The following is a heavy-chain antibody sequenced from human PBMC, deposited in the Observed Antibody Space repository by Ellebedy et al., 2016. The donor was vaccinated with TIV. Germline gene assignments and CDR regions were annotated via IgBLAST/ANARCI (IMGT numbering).Heavy chain of an antibody. Sequence: GESLKISCAASGLTFSSYAMNWVRQAPGKGLEWVGRIKSKTDGGTTDYAAPVKGRFTISRDDSKNTLYLQMNSLKTEDTAVYYCTTTLFKRVLTYWGQGTLVTVSS. CDR2: IKSKTDGGTT. V-gene: IGHV3-15*07. CDR1: GLTFSSYA. J-gene: IGHJ4*02. D-gene: IGHD3-10*01. CDR3: TTTLFKRVLTY.